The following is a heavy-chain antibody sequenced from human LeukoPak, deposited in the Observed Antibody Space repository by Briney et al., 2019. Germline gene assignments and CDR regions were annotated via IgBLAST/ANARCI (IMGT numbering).Heavy chain of an antibody. CDR2: IIPTLGIA. CDR1: GGTFSSYT. D-gene: IGHD6-13*01. Sequence: SVKVSCKASGGTFSSYTISWVPQAPGQGLEWMGRIIPTLGIANYAQKFQGRVTITADKSTSTAYMELSSLRSEDTAVYYCASGTTVSSSAAASFDYWGQGTLVTVSS. CDR3: ASGTTVSSSAAASFDY. J-gene: IGHJ4*02. V-gene: IGHV1-69*02.